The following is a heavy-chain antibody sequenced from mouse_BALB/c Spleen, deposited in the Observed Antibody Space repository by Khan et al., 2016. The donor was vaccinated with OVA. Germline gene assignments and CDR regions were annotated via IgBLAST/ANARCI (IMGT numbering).Heavy chain of an antibody. CDR3: AREGAYYRSDGWFAY. CDR2: IIPTNDYA. Sequence: QVQLQQSGAELARPGASVKMSCKASGYTFTTYTIHWVKQGPGQGLEWIGYIIPTNDYANYNQKFKDRATLTADKSSSTAYMQLSSLTSEDSALYYCAREGAYYRSDGWFAYWGRGTLVTVSA. V-gene: IGHV1-4*01. J-gene: IGHJ3*01. D-gene: IGHD2-14*01. CDR1: GYTFTTYT.